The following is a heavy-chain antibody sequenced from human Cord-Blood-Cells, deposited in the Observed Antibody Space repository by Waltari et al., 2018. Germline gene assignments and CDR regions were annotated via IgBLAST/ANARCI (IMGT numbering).Heavy chain of an antibody. D-gene: IGHD2-2*02. CDR1: GGSFSGYY. CDR2: INHSGST. J-gene: IGHJ4*02. CDR3: ARGYCSSTSCYTRRGNYFDY. Sequence: QVQLQQWGAGLLKPSETLPLTCAVYGGSFSGYYWRRLCQPPGKGREWIGEINHSGSTNYNPSLKSRVTISVDTSKNQFSLKLSSVTAADTAVYYCARGYCSSTSCYTRRGNYFDYWGQGTLVTVSS. V-gene: IGHV4-34*01.